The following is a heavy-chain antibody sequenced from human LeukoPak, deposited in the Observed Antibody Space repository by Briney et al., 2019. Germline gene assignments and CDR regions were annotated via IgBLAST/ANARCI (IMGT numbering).Heavy chain of an antibody. CDR2: IYYSGST. Sequence: SETLSLTCTGPGGSISSYYWSWVRQPPGKGLEWVGYIYYSGSTNYNPSLKSRVTISVDTSKNQFSLKLSSVTAAATAVYYCARAQGQWIQLPASYYMDVWGKGTTVTISS. D-gene: IGHD5-18*01. J-gene: IGHJ6*03. CDR1: GGSISSYY. CDR3: ARAQGQWIQLPASYYMDV. V-gene: IGHV4-59*01.